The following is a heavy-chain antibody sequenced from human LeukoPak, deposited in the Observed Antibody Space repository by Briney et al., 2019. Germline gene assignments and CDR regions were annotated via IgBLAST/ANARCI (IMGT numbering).Heavy chain of an antibody. CDR1: GYTFTGYY. V-gene: IGHV1-46*01. Sequence: ASVKVSCKASGYTFTGYYMHWVRQAPGQGLEWMGIINPSGGSTSYAQKFQGRVTMTRDTSTSTVYMELSSLRSEDTAVYYCAREGYSGPSGWGIDHWGQGTLVTVSS. CDR3: AREGYSGPSGWGIDH. D-gene: IGHD6-19*01. J-gene: IGHJ4*02. CDR2: INPSGGST.